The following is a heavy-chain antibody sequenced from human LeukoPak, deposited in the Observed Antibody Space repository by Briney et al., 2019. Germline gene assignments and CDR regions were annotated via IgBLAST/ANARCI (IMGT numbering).Heavy chain of an antibody. CDR1: GFTFSSYA. CDR2: ISGSGGST. Sequence: GGSLRLSCAASGFTFSSYAMSWVRQAPGKGLEWVSAISGSGGSTYYADSVKGRFTISRDNSKNTVYLQMNSLRAEDTAVYYCAKDLGSSWYRDAFDIWGQGTMVTVSS. D-gene: IGHD6-13*01. V-gene: IGHV3-23*01. J-gene: IGHJ3*02. CDR3: AKDLGSSWYRDAFDI.